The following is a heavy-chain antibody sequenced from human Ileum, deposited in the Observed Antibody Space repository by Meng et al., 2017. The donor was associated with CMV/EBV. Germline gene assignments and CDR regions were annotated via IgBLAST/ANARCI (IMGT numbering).Heavy chain of an antibody. J-gene: IGHJ3*02. V-gene: IGHV3-23*01. Sequence: GESLMISCASSGFTFSAFAMGWVRQAPGKGLEWVSSIYYGGTTYYADSVKGRFTISRDTSMDTLYLQLNNLRVEDTAVYYCAKGLNSGSRYNAFDILGQGTMVTVSS. CDR1: GFTFSAFA. D-gene: IGHD3-22*01. CDR2: YYGGTT. CDR3: AKGLNSGSRYNAFDI.